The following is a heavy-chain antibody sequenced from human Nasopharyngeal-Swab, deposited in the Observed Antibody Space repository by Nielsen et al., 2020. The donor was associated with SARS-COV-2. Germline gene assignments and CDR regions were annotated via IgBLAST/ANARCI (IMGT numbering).Heavy chain of an antibody. Sequence: GESLKISCAASGFTFSSYAMHWVRQAPGKGLEWVAVISYDGSNKYYADSVKGRFTISRDNSKNTLYLQMNSLRAEDTAVYYCATTRGYSSNDAFDIWGQGTMVTVSS. D-gene: IGHD5-18*01. CDR2: ISYDGSNK. CDR3: ATTRGYSSNDAFDI. J-gene: IGHJ3*02. CDR1: GFTFSSYA. V-gene: IGHV3-30-3*01.